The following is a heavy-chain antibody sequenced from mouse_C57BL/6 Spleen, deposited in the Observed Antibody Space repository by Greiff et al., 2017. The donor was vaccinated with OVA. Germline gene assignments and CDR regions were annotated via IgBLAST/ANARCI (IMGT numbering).Heavy chain of an antibody. V-gene: IGHV1-50*01. CDR2: IDPYDSYT. J-gene: IGHJ4*01. CDR1: GYTFTSYW. CDR3: ARTLRLYAMDY. D-gene: IGHD1-2*01. Sequence: QVQLQQPGAELVKPGASVKLSCKASGYTFTSYWMQWVNQRPGQGLEWIGEIDPYDSYTNYNQKFKGKATLTVDTSSSTAYMQLSSRTAEDSAVYYGARTLRLYAMDYWGQGTSVTVSS.